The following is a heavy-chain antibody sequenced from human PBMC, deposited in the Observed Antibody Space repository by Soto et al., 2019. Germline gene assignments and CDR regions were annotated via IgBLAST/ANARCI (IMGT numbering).Heavy chain of an antibody. D-gene: IGHD2-15*01. V-gene: IGHV4-39*01. Sequence: PSETLSLTCIVSGDSISSSNYYWGWIRQPPGKGLEWIGSIYYSGSAYYNQSLKSRVIISMDSSKNQFSLKLSSVTAADTAVYYCARLIHEAYCTGGTCFTFDSWGQGTLVTVSS. CDR1: GDSISSSNYY. J-gene: IGHJ4*02. CDR3: ARLIHEAYCTGGTCFTFDS. CDR2: IYYSGSA.